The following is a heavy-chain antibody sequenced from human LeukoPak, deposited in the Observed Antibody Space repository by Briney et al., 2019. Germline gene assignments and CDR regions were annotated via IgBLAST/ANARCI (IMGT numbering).Heavy chain of an antibody. CDR1: GFTFSTYG. CDR2: ISYDGSNK. J-gene: IGHJ4*02. D-gene: IGHD6-13*01. V-gene: IGHV3-30*18. Sequence: GGSLRLSCAASGFTFSTYGMHWVRQAPGKGLEWVAVISYDGSNKYYADSVKGRFTISRDNSKNTLYLQMNSLRAEDTAVYYCAKSIWYSSSWYFDYWGQGTLVTVSS. CDR3: AKSIWYSSSWYFDY.